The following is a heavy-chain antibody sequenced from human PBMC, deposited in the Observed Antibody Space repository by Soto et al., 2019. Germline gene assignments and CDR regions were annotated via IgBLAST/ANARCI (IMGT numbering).Heavy chain of an antibody. V-gene: IGHV3-74*01. CDR3: AKEWSAYDI. D-gene: IGHD1-26*01. J-gene: IGHJ3*02. CDR2: ISPDGSIP. Sequence: SGGSLRLSCAASGFSISNYWMHWVRQAPGKGPVWVSHISPDGSIPNYADSVKGRFTISRDNAKSTLYLQMNSLTADDTAVYYCAKEWSAYDIWGQGTVVTVSS. CDR1: GFSISNYW.